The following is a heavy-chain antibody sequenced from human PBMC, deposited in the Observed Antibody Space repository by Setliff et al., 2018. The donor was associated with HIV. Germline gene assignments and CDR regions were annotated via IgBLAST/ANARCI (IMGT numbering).Heavy chain of an antibody. J-gene: IGHJ6*03. CDR3: VRLTADSTNYYYYMDV. CDR1: GYSLSTYA. D-gene: IGHD2-8*01. CDR2: IDSNNGNR. Sequence: ASVKVSCKASGYSLSTYAISWVRQAPGQGLEWMGWIDSNNGNRNFAQMFRGRVTMTTDISTNTAYMEVRSLSFDDTAVYYCVRLTADSTNYYYYMDVWGKGTTVTVSS. V-gene: IGHV1-18*01.